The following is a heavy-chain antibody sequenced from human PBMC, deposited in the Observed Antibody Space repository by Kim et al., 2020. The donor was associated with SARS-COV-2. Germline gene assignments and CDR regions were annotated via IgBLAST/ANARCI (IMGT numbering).Heavy chain of an antibody. CDR2: IYYSGST. Sequence: SETLSLTCTVSGGSISSYYWSWIRQPPGKGLEWIGYIYYSGSTNYNPSLKSRVTISVDTSKNQFSLKLSSVTAADTAVYYCARVLAAAGTPHFDYWGQGTLVTVSS. CDR3: ARVLAAAGTPHFDY. D-gene: IGHD6-13*01. J-gene: IGHJ4*02. CDR1: GGSISSYY. V-gene: IGHV4-59*01.